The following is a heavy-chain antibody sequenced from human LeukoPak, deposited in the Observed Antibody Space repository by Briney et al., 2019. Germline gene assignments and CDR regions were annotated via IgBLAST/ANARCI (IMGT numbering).Heavy chain of an antibody. CDR2: IYYSGST. CDR3: ARVRVVVKLYYYYYMDV. Sequence: PSETLSLTCTVSGGSISSYYWSWIRQPPGKGLEWIGYIYYSGSTNYNPSLKSRVTISVDTSKNQFPLKLSSVTAADTAVYYCARVRVVVKLYYYYYMDVWGKGTTVTVSS. J-gene: IGHJ6*03. CDR1: GGSISSYY. V-gene: IGHV4-59*01. D-gene: IGHD2-21*01.